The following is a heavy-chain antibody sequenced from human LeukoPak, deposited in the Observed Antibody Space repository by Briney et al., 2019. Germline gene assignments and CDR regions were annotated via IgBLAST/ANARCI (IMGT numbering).Heavy chain of an antibody. D-gene: IGHD6-6*01. CDR1: GFTFSSYW. Sequence: GGSLRLSCAASGFTFSSYWMGWVRQAPGKGLEWVANIKQDGSEKYYVDSVKGRFTISRDNAKNSLYLQMNSLRAEDTAVYYCARDRRIAALDYWGQGTLVTVSS. J-gene: IGHJ4*02. CDR3: ARDRRIAALDY. V-gene: IGHV3-7*01. CDR2: IKQDGSEK.